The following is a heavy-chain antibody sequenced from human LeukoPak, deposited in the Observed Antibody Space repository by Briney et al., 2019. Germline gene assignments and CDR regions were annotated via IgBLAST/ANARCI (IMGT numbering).Heavy chain of an antibody. J-gene: IGHJ6*03. CDR2: MFYSGNP. CDR1: GGSISRSTHY. V-gene: IGHV4-39*07. CDR3: ARVGADWNYRYYYYYMDV. Sequence: KPSETLSLTCIVSGGSISRSTHYWGWIRQPPGKGLEWIGSMFYSGNPYYNLALKSRVTISVDTSKNQFSLKLSSVTAADTAVYYCARVGADWNYRYYYYYMDVWGKGTTVTVSS. D-gene: IGHD1-7*01.